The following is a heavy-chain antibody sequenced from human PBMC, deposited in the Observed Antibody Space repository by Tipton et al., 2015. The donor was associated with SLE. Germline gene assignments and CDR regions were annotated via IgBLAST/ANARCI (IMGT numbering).Heavy chain of an antibody. D-gene: IGHD3-3*01. Sequence: TLSLTCSVSSYSIYNGFYWGWIRQTPGKGLEWIGSIYRSGTASYNPSLKSRVTMSVDTSKNQFSLKLTSVTAADTAVYYCARDPYDSWSDYQATFDYWGQGTLVTVS. CDR3: ARDPYDSWSDYQATFDY. V-gene: IGHV4-38-2*02. CDR2: IYRSGTA. J-gene: IGHJ4*02. CDR1: SYSIYNGFY.